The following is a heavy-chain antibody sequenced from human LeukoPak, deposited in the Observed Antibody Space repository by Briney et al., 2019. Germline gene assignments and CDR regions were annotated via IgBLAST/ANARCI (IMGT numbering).Heavy chain of an antibody. Sequence: ASVKVSCKASGYTFTSYDINWVRQATGQGLEWMGWMNPNSGNTGYAQKFRGRVTMTRNTSISTAYMELSSLRSEDTAVYYCARGQLWPSPLAFDIWGQGTMVTVSS. CDR1: GYTFTSYD. D-gene: IGHD5-18*01. CDR3: ARGQLWPSPLAFDI. J-gene: IGHJ3*02. V-gene: IGHV1-8*01. CDR2: MNPNSGNT.